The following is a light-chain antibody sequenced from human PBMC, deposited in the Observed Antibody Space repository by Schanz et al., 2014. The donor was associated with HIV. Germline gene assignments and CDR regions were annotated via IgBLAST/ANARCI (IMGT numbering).Light chain of an antibody. J-gene: IGLJ2*01. V-gene: IGLV2-14*03. CDR1: SSDVGAYNG. CDR2: DVN. Sequence: QSALTQPPSASGSPGQSITISCTGTSSDVGAYNGVSWYQQHPGKAPKLMVYDVNYRPSGVSNRFSGSKSGNTASLTISGLQSEDEADYYCSSYANTDTVLFGGGTKLTVL. CDR3: SSYANTDTVL.